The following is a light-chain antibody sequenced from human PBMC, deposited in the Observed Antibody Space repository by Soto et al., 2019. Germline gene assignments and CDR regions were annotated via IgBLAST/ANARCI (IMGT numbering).Light chain of an antibody. V-gene: IGLV4-69*01. J-gene: IGLJ2*01. CDR3: QTWVTGIVV. CDR1: SGHSSYA. CDR2: LNSDGSH. Sequence: QLVLTQSPSASASLGASVKLTCTLSSGHSSYAIAWHQQQPEKGPRYLMKLNSDGSHSKGAGIPDRFSGSSSGAERYLTISSLQSEDEADYYCQTWVTGIVVFGGGTKLTGL.